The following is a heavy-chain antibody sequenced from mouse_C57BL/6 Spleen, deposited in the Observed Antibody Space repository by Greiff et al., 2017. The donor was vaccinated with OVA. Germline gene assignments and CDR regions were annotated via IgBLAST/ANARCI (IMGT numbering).Heavy chain of an antibody. V-gene: IGHV1-52*01. CDR3: ARVVHYAMDY. D-gene: IGHD1-1*02. CDR1: GYTFTSYW. CDR2: IDPSDSET. Sequence: VQLQQPGAELVRPGSSVKLSCKASGYTFTSYWMHWVKQRPIQGLEWIGNIDPSDSETHYNQKFKDKATLTVDKSSSTAYMQLSSLTSEDSAVYYCARVVHYAMDYWGQGTSVTVSS. J-gene: IGHJ4*01.